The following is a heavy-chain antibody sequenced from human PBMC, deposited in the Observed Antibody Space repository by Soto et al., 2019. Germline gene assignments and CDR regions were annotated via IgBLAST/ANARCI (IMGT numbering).Heavy chain of an antibody. CDR1: GYSFTRHD. J-gene: IGHJ5*02. D-gene: IGHD4-4*01. V-gene: IGHV1-8*01. Sequence: QVQLVQSGAEVRKPGASVRVSCKATGYSFTRHDINWLRQAAGQGLEWMGWMNPNSGNAVYAQKFQGRVPMTRNTSITTAYIEVTSLKSEDTAVYFCARGAYNDYSPWFDPWGQGTLVTVSS. CDR2: MNPNSGNA. CDR3: ARGAYNDYSPWFDP.